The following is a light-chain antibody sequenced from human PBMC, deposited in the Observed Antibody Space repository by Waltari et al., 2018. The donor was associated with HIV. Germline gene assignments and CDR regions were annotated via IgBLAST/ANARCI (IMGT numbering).Light chain of an antibody. CDR1: HDISSY. CDR2: GAS. CDR3: QQSDNVPVT. V-gene: IGKV1-33*01. J-gene: IGKJ3*01. Sequence: DISMPQSPSSLSTSVGDRVRIKCQSSHDISSYVNWYQQKPGQAPKLLISGASDLETGVPSRCSGSGSGTDCTFTISSLQPVDIATYYCQQSDNVPVTFCPWTKGEIK.